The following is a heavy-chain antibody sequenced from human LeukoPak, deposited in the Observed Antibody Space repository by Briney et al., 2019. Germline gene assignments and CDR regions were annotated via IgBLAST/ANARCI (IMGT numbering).Heavy chain of an antibody. J-gene: IGHJ3*02. D-gene: IGHD1-1*01. CDR2: IKQDESEK. CDR3: AREIIRNDEGAFDI. CDR1: ALTFSSYW. Sequence: GGSLRLSCAASALTFSSYWMNWGRQAPEKGLEWVAVIKQDESEKYYVDSVKGRFTISRDNAKNSLYLQMNSLRAEDTAVYYCAREIIRNDEGAFDIWGQGAMVTVSS. V-gene: IGHV3-7*01.